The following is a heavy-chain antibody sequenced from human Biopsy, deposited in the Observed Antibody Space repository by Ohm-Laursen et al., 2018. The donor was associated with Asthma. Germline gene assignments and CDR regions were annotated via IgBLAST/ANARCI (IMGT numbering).Heavy chain of an antibody. J-gene: IGHJ3*01. Sequence: SVKVSCKSSGYNFISFAIHWVRQAPGQRLEWMGWVNTGNGDTKYSQKFQGRVTIIRDTSASTAYMELRSLRSEDTATYYCARTYYDFLTGQVKDVFGVWGQGTMVTVSS. CDR3: ARTYYDFLTGQVKDVFGV. CDR2: VNTGNGDT. CDR1: GYNFISFA. D-gene: IGHD3-9*01. V-gene: IGHV1-3*04.